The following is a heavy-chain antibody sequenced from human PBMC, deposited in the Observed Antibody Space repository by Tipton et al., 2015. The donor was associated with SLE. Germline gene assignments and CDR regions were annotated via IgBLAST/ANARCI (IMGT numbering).Heavy chain of an antibody. V-gene: IGHV4-59*01. D-gene: IGHD3-10*01. CDR2: IYYSGST. CDR1: DGSISSYY. Sequence: TLSLTCTVSDGSISSYYWSWIRQPPGKGLEWIGYIYYSGSTNYNPSLKSRVTISVDTSKNQFSLKLSSVTAADTAVYYCARGPAAGYFDYWGQGTLVTVSS. CDR3: ARGPAAGYFDY. J-gene: IGHJ4*02.